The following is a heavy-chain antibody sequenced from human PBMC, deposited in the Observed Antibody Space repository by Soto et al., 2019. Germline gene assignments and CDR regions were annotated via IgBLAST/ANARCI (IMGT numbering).Heavy chain of an antibody. CDR3: ARDTRWGSLGY. CDR1: GFTFSSYW. Sequence: GGSLRLSCAASGFTFSSYWMSWVRQAPGKGLEWVSSISSSSSYIYYADSVKGRFTISRDNAKNSLYLQMNSLRAEDTAVYYCARDTRWGSLGYWGQGTLVTVSS. V-gene: IGHV3-21*01. CDR2: ISSSSSYI. D-gene: IGHD2-21*01. J-gene: IGHJ4*02.